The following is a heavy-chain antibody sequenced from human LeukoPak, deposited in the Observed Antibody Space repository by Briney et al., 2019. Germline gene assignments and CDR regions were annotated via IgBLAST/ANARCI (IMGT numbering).Heavy chain of an antibody. D-gene: IGHD2-2*01. V-gene: IGHV3-7*03. CDR2: IKQDGSEK. Sequence: GGSLRLSCAASGFTFSSYWMSWVRQAPGKGLEWVANIKQDGSEKYYVDSVKGRFTISRDNAKNSLYLQMNSLRAEDTAVYYCARDRGYCSSTSCPSLDYWGQGTLVTVST. CDR1: GFTFSSYW. CDR3: ARDRGYCSSTSCPSLDY. J-gene: IGHJ4*02.